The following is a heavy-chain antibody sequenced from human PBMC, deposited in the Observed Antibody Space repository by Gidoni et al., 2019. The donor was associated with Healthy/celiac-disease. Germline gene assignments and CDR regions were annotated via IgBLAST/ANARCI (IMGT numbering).Heavy chain of an antibody. CDR2: INHSGST. CDR3: ARVDVPAATKGPYYYYYGMDV. J-gene: IGHJ6*02. Sequence: QVQLQQWGAGLLKPSETLSLTCAVYGGSFSGYYWRWIRQHPGKGLEWSGEINHSGSTNYNPSLKSRVTISVDTSKNQCSLKLSTVTAADTAVYYWARVDVPAATKGPYYYYYGMDVWGQGTTVTVSS. V-gene: IGHV4-34*01. D-gene: IGHD2-2*01. CDR1: GGSFSGYY.